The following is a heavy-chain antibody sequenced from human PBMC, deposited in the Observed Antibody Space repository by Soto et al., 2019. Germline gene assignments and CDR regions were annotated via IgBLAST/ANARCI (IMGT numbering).Heavy chain of an antibody. J-gene: IGHJ5*02. CDR3: ARASGRSYWFDP. CDR1: GYTFTSYG. CDR2: ISAYNGNT. Sequence: QVQLVQAGAEVKKPGASVKVSCKASGYTFTSYGISWVRQAPGQGLEWMGWISAYNGNTNYAQKLQGRVTMTTDTSTSTAYRELRRLRSDDTAVYYCARASGRSYWFDPWGQGTLVTVSS. V-gene: IGHV1-18*01. D-gene: IGHD1-26*01.